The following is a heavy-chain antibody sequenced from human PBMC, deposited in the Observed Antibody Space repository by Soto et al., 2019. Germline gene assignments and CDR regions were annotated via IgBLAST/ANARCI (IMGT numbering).Heavy chain of an antibody. CDR3: ARAHDYGWVRVVPTIDY. CDR1: GFTFSSYA. D-gene: IGHD3-10*01. Sequence: QVPLVESGGGVVQPGRSLRLSCAASGFTFSSYAMHWVRQAPGKGLEWVAVISYDGSNKYYADSVKGRFTISRDNSKNTLYLQMNSLRAEDTAVYYCARAHDYGWVRVVPTIDYWGQGTLVTVSS. CDR2: ISYDGSNK. V-gene: IGHV3-30-3*01. J-gene: IGHJ4*02.